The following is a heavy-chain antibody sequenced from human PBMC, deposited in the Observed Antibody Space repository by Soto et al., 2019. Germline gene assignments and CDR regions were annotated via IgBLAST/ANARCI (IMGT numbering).Heavy chain of an antibody. CDR3: ARVRAPYYGDYVNPEDAFDI. CDR1: GYTFTSYG. J-gene: IGHJ3*02. CDR2: ISAYNGNT. V-gene: IGHV1-18*01. D-gene: IGHD4-17*01. Sequence: QVQLVQSGAEVKKPGASVKVSCKASGYTFTSYGISWVRQAPGQGLEWMGWISAYNGNTNYAQKLQGRVTMTTDTSTSTAYMELRSLRSDDTAVYYCARVRAPYYGDYVNPEDAFDIWGQGTMVTVSS.